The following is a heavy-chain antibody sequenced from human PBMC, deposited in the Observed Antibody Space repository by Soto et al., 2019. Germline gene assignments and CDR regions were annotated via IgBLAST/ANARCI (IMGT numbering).Heavy chain of an antibody. Sequence: EVQLVESGGGLVKPGGSLRLSCAASGFTFSSYSMNWVRQAPGKGLEWVSSISSSSSYIYYADSVKGRFTISRDNAQDSLYLQMNSLRAEDTAVYYCATGEYYYDISGYYYCWGQGALVTVSS. J-gene: IGHJ4*02. CDR1: GFTFSSYS. CDR2: ISSSSSYI. D-gene: IGHD3-22*01. V-gene: IGHV3-21*01. CDR3: ATGEYYYDISGYYYC.